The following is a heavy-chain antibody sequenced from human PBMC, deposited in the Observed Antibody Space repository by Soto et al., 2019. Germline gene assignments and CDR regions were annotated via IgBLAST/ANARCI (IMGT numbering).Heavy chain of an antibody. V-gene: IGHV3-23*01. D-gene: IGHD3-10*01. J-gene: IGHJ5*02. CDR3: ATAGGVLWFGEFNWFDP. CDR2: IIGSGGST. CDR1: GFTFSSYA. Sequence: EVQLLESGGGLVQPGGSLRLSCAASGFTFSSYAMSWVRQAPGKGLEWVSTIIGSGGSTYYADSVKGRFTISRDNSKNPLYLQMNSLRTEDTAVYYCATAGGVLWFGEFNWFDPWGQGTLVTVSS.